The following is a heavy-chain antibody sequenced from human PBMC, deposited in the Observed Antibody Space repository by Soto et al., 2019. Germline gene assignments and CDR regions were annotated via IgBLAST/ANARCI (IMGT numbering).Heavy chain of an antibody. D-gene: IGHD3-3*01. Sequence: PGGSLRLSCAASGFTFDDYAMHWVRLPPGKGLEWVTGISWNSGSIGYSDSVKGRFTISRDNAKNSLYLQMKSLKVEDTALYYCAKNKVSHETIFGVIGSWGQGTMVTVSS. J-gene: IGHJ3*01. V-gene: IGHV3-9*01. CDR1: GFTFDDYA. CDR2: ISWNSGSI. CDR3: AKNKVSHETIFGVIGS.